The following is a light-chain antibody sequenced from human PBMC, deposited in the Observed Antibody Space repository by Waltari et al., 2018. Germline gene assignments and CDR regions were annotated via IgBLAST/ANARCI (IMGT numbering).Light chain of an antibody. CDR3: AAWDDTLKGL. CDR1: SSNIGSNP. J-gene: IGLJ3*02. V-gene: IGLV1-44*01. Sequence: QSVLTQPPSASGAPGQRVTITCSIGSSNIGSNPVNWYRQFPGTAPKLLMFNDDQRASGVPGRFSGSRSVTSASLAISGLQSEDEATYYCAAWDDTLKGLFGGGTTLTVL. CDR2: NDD.